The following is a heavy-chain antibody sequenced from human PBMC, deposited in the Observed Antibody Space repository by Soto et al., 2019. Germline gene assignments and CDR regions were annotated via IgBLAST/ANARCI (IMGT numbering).Heavy chain of an antibody. V-gene: IGHV4-59*08. Sequence: QVQLQESGPGLVKPSETLSLTCTVSGGSISSYYWSWIRQPPGKGLEWIGYIYYSGSTNYNPSLKRRVTISVETSKNQFSRKLSSVTAADTAVYYCASQVLLWFGAMPLWGQGTTVTVSS. CDR2: IYYSGST. CDR1: GGSISSYY. J-gene: IGHJ6*02. CDR3: ASQVLLWFGAMPL. D-gene: IGHD3-10*01.